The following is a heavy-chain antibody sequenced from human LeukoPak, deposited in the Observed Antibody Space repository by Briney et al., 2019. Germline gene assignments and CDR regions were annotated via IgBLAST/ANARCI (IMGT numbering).Heavy chain of an antibody. Sequence: SETLSLTCAVSGYSISSGYYWGWIRQPPGKGLDWIGSIYHSGSTYYNPSLKSRVTISVDTSKNQFSLKLSSVTAADTAVYYCARHLPVRNDYGDYWGQGTLVTVSS. CDR1: GYSISSGYY. CDR3: ARHLPVRNDYGDY. J-gene: IGHJ4*02. CDR2: IYHSGST. V-gene: IGHV4-38-2*01. D-gene: IGHD2-2*01.